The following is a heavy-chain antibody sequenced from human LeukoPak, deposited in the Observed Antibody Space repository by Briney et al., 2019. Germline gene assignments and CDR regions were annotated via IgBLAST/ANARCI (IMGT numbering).Heavy chain of an antibody. CDR3: ARDGGGLRQYNWFDP. J-gene: IGHJ5*02. D-gene: IGHD5-12*01. CDR2: IYHSGST. V-gene: IGHV4-4*02. CDR1: GGSISSSNW. Sequence: PSETLSLTCAVSGGSISSSNWWSWVRQPPGKGLEWIGEIYHSGSTNYNPSLKSRVTISVDKSKNQFSLRLSSVTAAGTAVYYCARDGGGLRQYNWFDPWAREPWSPSPQ.